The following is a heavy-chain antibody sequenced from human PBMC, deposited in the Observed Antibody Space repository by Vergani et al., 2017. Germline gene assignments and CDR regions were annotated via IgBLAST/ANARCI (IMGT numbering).Heavy chain of an antibody. CDR1: GGSISSYY. CDR3: ARFPDTAMDGYGMDV. J-gene: IGHJ6*02. V-gene: IGHV4-59*06. CDR2: IYYSGST. Sequence: QVQLQESGPGLVKPSETLSLTCTVSGGSISSYYWSWIRQPPGKGLEWIGYIYYSGSTYYNPSLKSRVTISVDTSKNQFSLKLSSVTAADTAVYYCARFPDTAMDGYGMDVWGQGTTVTVSS. D-gene: IGHD5-18*01.